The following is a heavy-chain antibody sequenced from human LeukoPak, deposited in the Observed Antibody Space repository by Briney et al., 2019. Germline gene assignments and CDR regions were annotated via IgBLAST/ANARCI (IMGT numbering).Heavy chain of an antibody. CDR2: ISYDGSNK. CDR1: GFTFSSYG. J-gene: IGHJ4*02. D-gene: IGHD2-2*01. CDR3: AKETQDIVVVPAAMRFDY. V-gene: IGHV3-30*18. Sequence: GGSLRLSCAASGFTFSSYGMHWVRQAPGKGLEWVAVISYDGSNKYYADSVKGRLTISRDNFKNTLYLQMNSLRAEDTAVYYCAKETQDIVVVPAAMRFDYWGQGTLVTVSS.